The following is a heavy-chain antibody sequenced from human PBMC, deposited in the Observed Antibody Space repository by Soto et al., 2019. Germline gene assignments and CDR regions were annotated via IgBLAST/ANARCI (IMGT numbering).Heavy chain of an antibody. Sequence: QITLKESGPTLVKPTQTLTLTCTFSGFSLSTRGVGVAWIRQPPGKALEWLALIYWVDDKRSRPSLESRLTITKDTSKNQVVLTMTNIDSVDTATYYCAYLPCSGGSCYWFSFSGMDVWGQGTTVTVSS. D-gene: IGHD2-15*01. CDR3: AYLPCSGGSCYWFSFSGMDV. CDR1: GFSLSTRGVG. J-gene: IGHJ6*02. CDR2: IYWVDDK. V-gene: IGHV2-5*02.